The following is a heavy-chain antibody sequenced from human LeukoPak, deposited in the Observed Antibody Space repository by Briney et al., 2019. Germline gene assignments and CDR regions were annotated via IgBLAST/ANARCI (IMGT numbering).Heavy chain of an antibody. D-gene: IGHD6-6*01. CDR2: IYTSGST. J-gene: IGHJ3*02. CDR3: ARDLAARRADAFDI. CDR1: GGSISSYY. V-gene: IGHV4-4*08. Sequence: SETLSLTCTVSGGSISSYYWSWIRQPPGKGLEWIGYIYTSGSTNYNPSLKSRVTMSVDTSKNQFSLKLSSVTAADTAVYYCARDLAARRADAFDIWGQGTMVTVSS.